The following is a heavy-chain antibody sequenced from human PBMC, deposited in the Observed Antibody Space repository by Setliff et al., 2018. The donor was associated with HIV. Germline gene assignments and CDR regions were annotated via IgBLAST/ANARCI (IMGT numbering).Heavy chain of an antibody. CDR3: ARDVVEYCSSTSCYGVDY. CDR1: GGTFSSYA. Sequence: ASVKVSCKASGGTFSSYAISWVRQAPGQGLEWMGWISVHNDNIKYAQKFQGRVSMTTDTSTSTAYMDLRSLRSDDTAVYYCARDVVEYCSSTSCYGVDYWGQGTLVTSPQ. CDR2: ISVHNDNI. J-gene: IGHJ4*02. V-gene: IGHV1-18*01. D-gene: IGHD2-2*01.